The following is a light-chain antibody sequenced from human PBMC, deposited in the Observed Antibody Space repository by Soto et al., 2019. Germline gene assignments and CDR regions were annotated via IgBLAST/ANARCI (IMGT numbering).Light chain of an antibody. V-gene: IGKV1-5*03. Sequence: DIQITQSPSTQSGSVGDRVTITCRASQTISSWLAWYQQKPGKAPKLLIYKASTLKSGVPSMFSCSGSGTEFTLTISSLQPDDFATAYCQHYNSYSEAFGQGTKVDIK. CDR3: QHYNSYSEA. J-gene: IGKJ1*01. CDR2: KAS. CDR1: QTISSW.